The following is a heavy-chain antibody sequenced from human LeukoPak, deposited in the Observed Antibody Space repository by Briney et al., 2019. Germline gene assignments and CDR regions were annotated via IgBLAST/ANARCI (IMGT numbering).Heavy chain of an antibody. Sequence: SETLSLTCTVSGVSINSYYWSWIRQPPGKGLGWIGCIYDSGSTDYNPSLKSRVTISVDTSKNQFSLKLTSVTAANTAMYYCARTSSSWLWGQGTLVTVSS. CDR2: IYDSGST. V-gene: IGHV4-59*01. D-gene: IGHD6-13*01. J-gene: IGHJ4*02. CDR1: GVSINSYY. CDR3: ARTSSSWL.